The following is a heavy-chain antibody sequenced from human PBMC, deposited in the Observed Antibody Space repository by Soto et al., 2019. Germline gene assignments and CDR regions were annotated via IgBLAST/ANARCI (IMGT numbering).Heavy chain of an antibody. CDR2: ISSTTNYI. V-gene: IGHV3-21*06. Sequence: XASLGLCCAASGFTFTRYSMNWVRQAPGKGLEWVSSISSTTNYIYYGDSMKGRFTISRDNAKNSLYLEMNSLRAEDTAVYYCARESEDLTSNFDYWGQGTLVTVSS. J-gene: IGHJ4*02. CDR1: GFTFTRYS. CDR3: ARESEDLTSNFDY.